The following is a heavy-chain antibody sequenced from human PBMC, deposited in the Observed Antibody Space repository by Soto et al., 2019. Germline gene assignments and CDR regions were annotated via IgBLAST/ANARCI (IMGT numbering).Heavy chain of an antibody. D-gene: IGHD2-15*01. CDR1: GGTFSSYA. J-gene: IGHJ2*01. V-gene: IGHV1-69*12. CDR2: INPIFGTA. CDR3: ARVVTVVKSFHYWYFDL. Sequence: QVQLVQSGAEVKKPGSSVKVSCKASGGTFSSYAISWVRQAPGQGLEWMGGINPIFGTANYAQKFQGRVTITADESTSRAYTELSSLRSEDTAVYYCARVVTVVKSFHYWYFDLWGRGTLVTVSS.